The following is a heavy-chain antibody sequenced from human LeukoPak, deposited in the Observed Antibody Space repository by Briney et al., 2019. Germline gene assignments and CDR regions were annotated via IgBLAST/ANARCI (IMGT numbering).Heavy chain of an antibody. J-gene: IGHJ4*02. Sequence: SETLSLTCTVSGGSISSYYWSWIRQPPGKGLEWIGYIYYTGSTNYNPSLKSRVTISVDTSKNQFSLKLTSVTAADTAVYYYATTGYIFIAVPAAPDYWGQGTLVTVSS. D-gene: IGHD6-19*01. CDR3: ATTGYIFIAVPAAPDY. V-gene: IGHV4-59*08. CDR2: IYYTGST. CDR1: GGSISSYY.